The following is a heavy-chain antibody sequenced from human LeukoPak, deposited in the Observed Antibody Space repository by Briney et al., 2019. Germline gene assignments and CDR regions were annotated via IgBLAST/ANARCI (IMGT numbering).Heavy chain of an antibody. CDR1: GGSISSYY. CDR3: ARTNVPNYYYGMDV. CDR2: IYHSGST. Sequence: SETLSLTCTVSGGSISSYYWSWIRQPPGKGLEWIGYIYHSGSTYYNPSLKSRVTISVDRSKNQISLKLSSVTAADTAVYYCARTNVPNYYYGMDVWGQGTTVTVSS. J-gene: IGHJ6*02. D-gene: IGHD2-8*01. V-gene: IGHV4-59*12.